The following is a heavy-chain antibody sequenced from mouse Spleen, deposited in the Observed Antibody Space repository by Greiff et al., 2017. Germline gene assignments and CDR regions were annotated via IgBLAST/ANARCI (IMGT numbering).Heavy chain of an antibody. V-gene: IGHV1-5*01. CDR3: TRGKSYYYGRSPLAY. D-gene: IGHD1-1*01. CDR2: IYPGNSDT. CDR1: GYSFTSYW. J-gene: IGHJ3*01. Sequence: VQLQQSGTVLARPGASVKMSCKASGYSFTSYWMHWVKQRPGQGLEWIGAIYPGNSDTSYNQKFKGKAKLTAVTSASTAYMELSSLTNEDSAVYYCTRGKSYYYGRSPLAYWGQGTLVTVSA.